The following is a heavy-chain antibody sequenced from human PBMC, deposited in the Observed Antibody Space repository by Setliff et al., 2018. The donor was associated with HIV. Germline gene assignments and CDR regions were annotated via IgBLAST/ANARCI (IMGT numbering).Heavy chain of an antibody. J-gene: IGHJ4*01. CDR1: GGSLSGYY. Sequence: PSETLSLTCAVYGGSLSGYYWSWIRQSPGKDLEWIGEVNHSGDTTYNPSLKSRVTMSVDTSKNQFSLELSPLTSADTAIYYCVRGRDYGSSWSRPFCFDFWGHGNLVTVSS. CDR2: VNHSGDT. D-gene: IGHD6-13*01. CDR3: VRGRDYGSSWSRPFCFDF. V-gene: IGHV4-34*01.